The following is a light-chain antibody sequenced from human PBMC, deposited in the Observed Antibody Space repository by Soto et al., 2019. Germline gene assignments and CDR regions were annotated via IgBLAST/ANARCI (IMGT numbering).Light chain of an antibody. CDR1: QSLSSSY. CDR2: GAS. CDR3: QQYNSYPLT. V-gene: IGKV3-20*01. Sequence: EIVLTQSPGTLSLSPGERATLSCRASQSLSSSYLAWYQQKPGQAPRLLIYGASSRATGIPDRFSGSGSGTDFTLTISSLQPEDFATYYCQQYNSYPLTFGGGTKVDIK. J-gene: IGKJ4*01.